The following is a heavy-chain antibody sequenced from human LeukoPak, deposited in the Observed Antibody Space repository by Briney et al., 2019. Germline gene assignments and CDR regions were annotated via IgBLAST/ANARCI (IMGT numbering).Heavy chain of an antibody. CDR3: ARMIVGATIHAAYYYYMDV. D-gene: IGHD1-26*01. V-gene: IGHV4-38-2*02. CDR1: GYSISSGYY. CDR2: IYHSGST. Sequence: SETLSLTCTVSGYSISSGYYWGWIRQPPGKGLEWIGSIYHSGSTYYNPSLKSRVTISVDTSKNQFSLKLSSVTAADTAVYYCARMIVGATIHAAYYYYMDVWGKGTTVTISS. J-gene: IGHJ6*03.